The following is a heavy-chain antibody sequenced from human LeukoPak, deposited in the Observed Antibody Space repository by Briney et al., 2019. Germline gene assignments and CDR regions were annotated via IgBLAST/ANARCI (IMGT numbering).Heavy chain of an antibody. Sequence: PGGSLRLSCAASGFTFSSYGMHWVRQAPGRGLEWVAVIWYDGSNKYYADSVKGRFTISRDNSKNTLYLQMNSLRAEDTAVYYCARDDYGGHYFDYWGQGTLVTVSS. CDR1: GFTFSSYG. V-gene: IGHV3-33*01. CDR2: IWYDGSNK. CDR3: ARDDYGGHYFDY. J-gene: IGHJ4*02. D-gene: IGHD4-23*01.